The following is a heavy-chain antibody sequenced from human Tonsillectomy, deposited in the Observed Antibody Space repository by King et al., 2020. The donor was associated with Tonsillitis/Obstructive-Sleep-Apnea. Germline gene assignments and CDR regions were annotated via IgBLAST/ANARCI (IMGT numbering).Heavy chain of an antibody. CDR2: INHSGST. CDR1: GGSFSGYY. Sequence: VQLQQWGAGRLKPSETLSLTCAVYGGSFSGYYWRWIRQPPGKGLEWIGEINHSGSTNYNPSLKSRVTISVETSKNQFSLKLSSVTVADTAVYYCARGLTTGLVEYYYYMDVWGKGTTVTVSS. CDR3: ARGLTTGLVEYYYYMDV. D-gene: IGHD4-11*01. J-gene: IGHJ6*03. V-gene: IGHV4-34*01.